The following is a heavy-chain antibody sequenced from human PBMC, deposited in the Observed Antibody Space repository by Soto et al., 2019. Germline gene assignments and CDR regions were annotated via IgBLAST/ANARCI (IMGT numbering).Heavy chain of an antibody. CDR1: GFTFSSYA. V-gene: IGHV3-23*01. D-gene: IGHD5-18*01. CDR3: AKDLWDTTYNWFDP. J-gene: IGHJ5*02. Sequence: EVQLLESGGGLVQPGGSLRLSCAASGFTFSSYAMSWVRQAPGKGLEWVSASSGSGGSTYYADSVKGRFNISRDNSKNTLYLQMNSLRAEDTAVYYCAKDLWDTTYNWFDPWGQGTLVTVSS. CDR2: SSGSGGST.